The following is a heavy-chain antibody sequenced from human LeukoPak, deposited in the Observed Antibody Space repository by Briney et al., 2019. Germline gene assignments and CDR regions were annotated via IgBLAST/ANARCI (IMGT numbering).Heavy chain of an antibody. CDR3: ARQAYYDSSRYYLFDS. CDR2: IYAGDSDT. V-gene: IGHV5-51*01. D-gene: IGHD3-22*01. J-gene: IGHJ4*02. CDR1: GYNFTISW. Sequence: GESLKISCKGSGYNFTISWIGWIRQMPGKGLEWMGTIYAGDSDTRYRPSFQGQVTMSADKSISTAYLQWSSLKASDTAMYYCARQAYYDSSRYYLFDSWGQGTLVTVSS.